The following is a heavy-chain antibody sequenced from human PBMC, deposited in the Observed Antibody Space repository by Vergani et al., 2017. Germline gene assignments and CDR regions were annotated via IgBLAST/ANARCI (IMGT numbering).Heavy chain of an antibody. Sequence: QVQLQESGPGLVKSSETLSLTCTVSGDSIRSYYWSWIRQPPGKGLEWIGNIYYSGSTNYNPSLKSRVTISVDTSKSQFSLKLNSVTVADTAVYYCARSRPYCTSGSCPAIWGQGTLVTVSS. CDR2: IYYSGST. CDR1: GDSIRSYY. D-gene: IGHD2-15*01. V-gene: IGHV4-59*08. CDR3: ARSRPYCTSGSCPAI. J-gene: IGHJ4*02.